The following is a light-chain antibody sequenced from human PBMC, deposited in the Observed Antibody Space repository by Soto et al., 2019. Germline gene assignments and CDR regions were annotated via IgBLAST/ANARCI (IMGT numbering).Light chain of an antibody. CDR3: AAWDGNLSGWV. CDR1: SSNIGSHF. CDR2: RND. Sequence: QAVVTKPPSASGTPGQRVTISCSGSSSNIGSHFVYWYQQLPGTAPKLLIYRNDQRPSGVPDRFSGSKSGTSASLAISGLRSEDEYDYYCAAWDGNLSGWVFGGGTQLTVL. V-gene: IGLV1-47*01. J-gene: IGLJ7*01.